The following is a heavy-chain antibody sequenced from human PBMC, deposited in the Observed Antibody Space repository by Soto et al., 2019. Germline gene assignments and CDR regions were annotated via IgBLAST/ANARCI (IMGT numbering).Heavy chain of an antibody. Sequence: ASVKVSCKASGGTFSSYAISWVRQAPGQGLEWMGGIIPIFGTANYAQKFQGRVTITADESTSTAYMELSSLRSEDTAVYYCARRRGGDGYKHYDYWGQGTLVTVSS. D-gene: IGHD3-16*01. CDR3: ARRRGGDGYKHYDY. CDR2: IIPIFGTA. J-gene: IGHJ4*02. V-gene: IGHV1-69*13. CDR1: GGTFSSYA.